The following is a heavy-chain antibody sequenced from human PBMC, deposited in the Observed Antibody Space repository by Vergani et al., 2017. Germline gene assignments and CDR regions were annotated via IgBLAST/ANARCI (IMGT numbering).Heavy chain of an antibody. Sequence: QVQLVESGGGVVQPGRSLRLSCAASGFTFSSYGMHWVRQAPGKGLEWVAVIWYDGSNKYYADSMKGRFTISRDNSKNTLYLQMNSLRAEDTAVYYCARDAQTALELRDYYYYYMDVWGKGTTVTVSS. CDR3: ARDAQTALELRDYYYYYMDV. D-gene: IGHD1-7*01. CDR1: GFTFSSYG. V-gene: IGHV3-33*01. J-gene: IGHJ6*03. CDR2: IWYDGSNK.